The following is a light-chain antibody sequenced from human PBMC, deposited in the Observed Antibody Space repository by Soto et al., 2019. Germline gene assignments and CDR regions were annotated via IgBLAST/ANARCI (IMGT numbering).Light chain of an antibody. J-gene: IGLJ1*01. CDR3: KSYAGSNTYV. Sequence: QSVLTQPASVSGSPGQSITISCTGTSSDVGGYKYVSWYQQHPDKAPKLIIFEVSNRPSGVPDRFSGSKSGNTASLTVSGLQAADEADYFCKSYAGSNTYVFGSGTKLTVL. V-gene: IGLV2-8*01. CDR2: EVS. CDR1: SSDVGGYKY.